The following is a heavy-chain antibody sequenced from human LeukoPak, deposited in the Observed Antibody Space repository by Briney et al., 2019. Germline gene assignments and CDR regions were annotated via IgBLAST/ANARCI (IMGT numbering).Heavy chain of an antibody. CDR1: AGSFSGYF. CDR3: ARMAQWSGPFDY. CDR2: INHSGST. Sequence: PSETLSLTCGVHAGSFSGYFWTWIRQPPGKGLEWIGEINHSGSTNYNPSLKSRVTISVDTSKNQFSLKLSSVTAADAAVYYCARMAQWSGPFDYWGQGTLVTVSS. V-gene: IGHV4-34*01. J-gene: IGHJ4*02. D-gene: IGHD6-19*01.